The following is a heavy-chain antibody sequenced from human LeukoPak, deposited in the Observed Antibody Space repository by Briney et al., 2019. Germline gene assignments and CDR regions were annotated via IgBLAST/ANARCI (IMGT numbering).Heavy chain of an antibody. CDR3: ARETGSAVGSTDFDY. CDR1: GFTFSSYA. Sequence: PGGSLRLSCAASGFTFSSYAIHWVRQAPGKGLEWVAVISYDGSNKYYADSVKGRFTISRDNSKNTLYLQMNSLRAEDTDVYYCARETGSAVGSTDFDYWGQGTLVTVSS. CDR2: ISYDGSNK. J-gene: IGHJ4*02. V-gene: IGHV3-30-3*01. D-gene: IGHD4-17*01.